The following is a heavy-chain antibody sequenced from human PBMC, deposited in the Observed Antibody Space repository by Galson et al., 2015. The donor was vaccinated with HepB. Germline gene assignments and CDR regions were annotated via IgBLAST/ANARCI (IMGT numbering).Heavy chain of an antibody. CDR3: AREGWLRVGYFDD. Sequence: SLRLSCAASGFIFSDYYMSWIRQAPGKGLEWISYISNSGNTIYYADSVKGRFTISRDNARNSLYLQMKSLRADDTAVYYCAREGWLRVGYFDDWGQGTRVTVSS. V-gene: IGHV3-11*01. D-gene: IGHD5-12*01. J-gene: IGHJ4*02. CDR1: GFIFSDYY. CDR2: ISNSGNTI.